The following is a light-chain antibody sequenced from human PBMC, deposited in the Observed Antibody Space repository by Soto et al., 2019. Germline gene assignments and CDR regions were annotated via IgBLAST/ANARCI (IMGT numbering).Light chain of an antibody. CDR1: TSNIGSNP. V-gene: IGLV1-44*01. CDR2: SNN. Sequence: QLVLTQPPSASGTPGQRVTISCSGSTSNIGSNPVNWYQHLPGAAPKVLIYSNNQRPSGVPDRFSGSKSGTSASLAISGLQSDDEADYYCAAWDDSLIGPVFGGGTKLTVL. CDR3: AAWDDSLIGPV. J-gene: IGLJ3*02.